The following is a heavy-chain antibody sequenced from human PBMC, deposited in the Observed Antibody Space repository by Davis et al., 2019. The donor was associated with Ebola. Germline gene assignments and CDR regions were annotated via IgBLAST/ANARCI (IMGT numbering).Heavy chain of an antibody. J-gene: IGHJ4*02. CDR3: ARGIDSYGATFDY. D-gene: IGHD5-18*01. CDR1: GGSFSGYY. CDR2: INHSGST. V-gene: IGHV4-34*01. Sequence: SETLSLTCAVYGGSFSGYYWSWIRQPPGKGLEWIGEINHSGSTNYNPSLKSRVTISVDTPKNQFSLKLSSVTAEDTAVYYCARGIDSYGATFDYWGQGTLVTVSS.